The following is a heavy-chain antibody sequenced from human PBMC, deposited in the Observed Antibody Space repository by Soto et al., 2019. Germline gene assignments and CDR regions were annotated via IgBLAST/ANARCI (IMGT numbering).Heavy chain of an antibody. CDR3: ARGPQYYYGSGSYYFYYFDY. D-gene: IGHD3-10*01. J-gene: IGHJ4*02. V-gene: IGHV4-34*01. CDR1: GGSFSGYY. CDR2: INHSGST. Sequence: SETLSLTCAVYGGSFSGYYWSWIRQPPGKGLEWIGEINHSGSTNYNPSLKSRVTISVDTSKNQFSLKLSSVTAADTAVYYCARGPQYYYGSGSYYFYYFDYWGQGTLVTVSS.